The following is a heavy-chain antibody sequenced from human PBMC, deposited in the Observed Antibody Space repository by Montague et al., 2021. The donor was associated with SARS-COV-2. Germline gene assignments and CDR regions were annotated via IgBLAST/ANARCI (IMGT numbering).Heavy chain of an antibody. CDR1: GDSVNRNY. CDR2: IFYSGST. J-gene: IGHJ4*02. Sequence: SLVCSVSGDSVNRNYWSWVRQPPGKGLEWLGYIFYSGSTYNPSLNSRVTMSLDTSKNHFSLNLISVTAADTAVYYCAKASRGYGGDFDSWGQGTLVIVSS. D-gene: IGHD4-23*01. CDR3: AKASRGYGGDFDS. V-gene: IGHV4-59*02.